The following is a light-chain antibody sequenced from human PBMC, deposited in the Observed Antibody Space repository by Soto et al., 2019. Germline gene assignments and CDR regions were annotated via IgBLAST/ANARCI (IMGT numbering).Light chain of an antibody. CDR2: AAS. CDR3: QQIYASPLT. J-gene: IGKJ4*01. Sequence: TLTLHPVARATLSCRSTQPVITSYLAWYQHKPGKAPRLLIYAASSLESGIPDRFSGSGSGTDFTLSISSLGPEDFAVYYCQQIYASPLTFGGGTKVDIK. CDR1: QPVITSY. V-gene: IGKV3-20*01.